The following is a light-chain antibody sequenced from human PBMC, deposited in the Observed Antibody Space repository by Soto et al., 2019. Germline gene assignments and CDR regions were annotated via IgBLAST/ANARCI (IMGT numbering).Light chain of an antibody. CDR3: SSYTCSNSVV. Sequence: QSALTQPASVSGAPGQSITISCTGTSSDIGTYIYVSWYLQHPGKAPKLLIYEVGSRPSGVSNRFSGSKSGNTASLTISGLQAEDDADYYCSSYTCSNSVVFGGGTKLTV. CDR2: EVG. CDR1: SSDIGTYIY. V-gene: IGLV2-14*01. J-gene: IGLJ2*01.